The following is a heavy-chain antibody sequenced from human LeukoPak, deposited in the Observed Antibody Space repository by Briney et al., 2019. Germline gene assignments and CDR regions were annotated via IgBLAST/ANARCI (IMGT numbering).Heavy chain of an antibody. CDR2: IYHSGST. V-gene: IGHV4-38-2*02. D-gene: IGHD5-12*01. CDR3: ARAAQWLLEVTLDY. J-gene: IGHJ4*02. CDR1: GYSISSGYY. Sequence: SETLSLTCTVSGYSISSGYYWGWIRQPPGKGLEWIGSIYHSGSTYYNPSLKGRVTISVDTSKNQFSLKLSSVTAADTAVYYCARAAQWLLEVTLDYWGQGTLVTVSS.